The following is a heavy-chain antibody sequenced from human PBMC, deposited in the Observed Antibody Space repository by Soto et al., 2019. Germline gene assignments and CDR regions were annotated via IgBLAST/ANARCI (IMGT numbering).Heavy chain of an antibody. CDR3: AREGYSYGSGSYGMDV. CDR1: GFTFSSYG. V-gene: IGHV3-33*01. CDR2: IWYDGSNK. J-gene: IGHJ6*02. Sequence: QVQLVESGGGVVQPGRSLRLSCAASGFTFSSYGMHWVRQAPGKGLEWVAVIWYDGSNKYYADSVKGRFTISRDNSKNTLYLQRNSLRAEDTAVYYCAREGYSYGSGSYGMDVWGQGTTVTVSS. D-gene: IGHD5-18*01.